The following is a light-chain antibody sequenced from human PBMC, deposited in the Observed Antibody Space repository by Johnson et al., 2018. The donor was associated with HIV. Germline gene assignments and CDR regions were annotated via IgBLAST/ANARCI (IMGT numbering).Light chain of an antibody. V-gene: IGLV1-51*01. Sequence: QSVLTQPPSVSAAPGQKVTISCSGSSSNIGSHYVSWYQQLPGTAPKLLIYDNNKRPSGIPDRFSGSKSGTSDTLGITGLQTGDEADYYCGTWDSGLSAHYVFGTGTRVTVL. CDR1: SSNIGSHY. CDR2: DNN. J-gene: IGLJ1*01. CDR3: GTWDSGLSAHYV.